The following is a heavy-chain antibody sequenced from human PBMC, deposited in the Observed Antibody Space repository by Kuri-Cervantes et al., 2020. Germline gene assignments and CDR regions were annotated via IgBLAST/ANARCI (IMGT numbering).Heavy chain of an antibody. Sequence: ASVKVSCKASGYTFTSYGISWVRQAPGQGLEWMGWISAYNGNTNYAQKLQGRVTMTTGTSTSTAYMELRSLRSDDTAVYYCARDRSLGYYGSGSYYNPLYYYYGMDVWGQGTTVTVSS. CDR1: GYTFTSYG. D-gene: IGHD3-10*01. CDR3: ARDRSLGYYGSGSYYNPLYYYYGMDV. V-gene: IGHV1-18*01. J-gene: IGHJ6*02. CDR2: ISAYNGNT.